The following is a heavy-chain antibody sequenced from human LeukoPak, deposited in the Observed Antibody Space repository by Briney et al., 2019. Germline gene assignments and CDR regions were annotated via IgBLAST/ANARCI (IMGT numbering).Heavy chain of an antibody. CDR1: GGSITQTNY. Sequence: SETLSLTCDVSGGSITQTNYWTWFRQPPGKGLEWIGEVNLQGSTNYNPSLMRRVAISVDTSANHVSLQLTSVTAADTAVYYCAREGGPYRPLDYSGQGTLVTVSS. CDR2: VNLQGST. V-gene: IGHV4-4*02. CDR3: AREGGPYRPLDY. J-gene: IGHJ4*02.